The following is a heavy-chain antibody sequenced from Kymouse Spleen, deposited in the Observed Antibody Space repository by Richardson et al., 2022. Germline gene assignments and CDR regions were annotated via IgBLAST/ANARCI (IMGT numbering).Heavy chain of an antibody. J-gene: IGHJ6*02. CDR2: IYHSGST. D-gene: IGHD1-26*01. CDR1: GGSISSSNW. Sequence: QVQLQESGPGLVKPSGTLSLTCAVSGGSISSSNWWSWVRQPPGKGLEWIGEIYHSGSTNYNPSLKSRVTISVDKSKNQFSLKLSSVTAADTAVYYCARERWELLPTLYYYYGMDVWGQGTTVTVSS. V-gene: IGHV4-4*02. CDR3: ARERWELLPTLYYYYGMDV.